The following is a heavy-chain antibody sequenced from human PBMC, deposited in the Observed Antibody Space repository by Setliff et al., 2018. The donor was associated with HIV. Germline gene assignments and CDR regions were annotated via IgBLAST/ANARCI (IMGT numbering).Heavy chain of an antibody. CDR2: MTPYSGNT. CDR3: ARVGGPYYDISTGYYGAVDY. Sequence: GASVKVSCKTSGDTFTSYDIDWVRQAAGHGLEWMGWMTPYSGNTGYAQKFQGRVTMTTDTSTSTAYMELRSLRSDDTAVYYCARVGGPYYDISTGYYGAVDYWGQGTLVTVSS. J-gene: IGHJ4*02. CDR1: GDTFTSYD. D-gene: IGHD3-9*01. V-gene: IGHV1-8*02.